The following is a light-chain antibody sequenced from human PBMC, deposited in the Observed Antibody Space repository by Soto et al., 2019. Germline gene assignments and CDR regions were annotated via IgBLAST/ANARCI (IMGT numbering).Light chain of an antibody. Sequence: QPVLTQSPSASASLGASVKLTCTLSSGHSNYAIAWHQQQPEKGPRYLMKLNGDGSHNKGDGIPDRFSGSSSGAERYLTISSLQSEDEADYYCQTWVTGIQVFGGGIKLTVL. CDR1: SGHSNYA. V-gene: IGLV4-69*01. CDR3: QTWVTGIQV. CDR2: LNGDGSH. J-gene: IGLJ2*01.